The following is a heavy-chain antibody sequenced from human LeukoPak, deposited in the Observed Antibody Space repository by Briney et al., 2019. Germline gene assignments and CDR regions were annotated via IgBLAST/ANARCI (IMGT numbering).Heavy chain of an antibody. CDR2: MNPSGGST. V-gene: IGHV1-46*01. CDR3: SRDPRGNSVYVFDY. Sequence: ASVKVSCKASGCTFTHYYMHWVRQAPGQGLEWIGFMNPSGGSTRYAQNFQGRVTMTRETSTSTIYMELSSLRSEDTAVYYCSRDPRGNSVYVFDYWGQGTLVTVSS. CDR1: GCTFTHYY. J-gene: IGHJ4*02. D-gene: IGHD5/OR15-5a*01.